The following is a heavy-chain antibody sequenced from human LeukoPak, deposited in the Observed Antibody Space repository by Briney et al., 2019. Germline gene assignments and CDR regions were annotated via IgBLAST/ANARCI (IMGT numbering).Heavy chain of an antibody. V-gene: IGHV4-59*08. D-gene: IGHD3-16*01. J-gene: IGHJ3*01. CDR1: GGSISGTYY. Sequence: SETLSLTYIVSGGSISGTYYWSWIRQPPGKGLEWVCYIYYTGTTDSNPSLKSRVTISLDTSKNQFSLNLSSVTAADTAVYYCARRWVYDKRAFDAWGQGTMVTVSS. CDR3: ARRWVYDKRAFDA. CDR2: IYYTGTT.